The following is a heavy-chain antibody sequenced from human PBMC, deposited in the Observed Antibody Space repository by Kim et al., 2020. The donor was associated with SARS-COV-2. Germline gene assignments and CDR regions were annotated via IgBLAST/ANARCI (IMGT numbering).Heavy chain of an antibody. J-gene: IGHJ4*02. V-gene: IGHV5-51*01. CDR3: ARTTDYVWGSYRIFDY. D-gene: IGHD3-16*02. Sequence: FQGQVTISADKSISTAYLQWSSLKASDTAMYYCARTTDYVWGSYRIFDYWGQGTLVTVSS.